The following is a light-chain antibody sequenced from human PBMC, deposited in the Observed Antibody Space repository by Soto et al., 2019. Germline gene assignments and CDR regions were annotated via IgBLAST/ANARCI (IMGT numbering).Light chain of an antibody. CDR3: EQYNNWFSIT. V-gene: IGKV3-15*01. CDR2: DTY. Sequence: IVLTQSPGTLPPSPGERGTLSCRARQSVRSKVACYQQKPGQATSLVIYDTYIRATGIPARFSGSGFGTEFTLTISSLQPEDFAVYYCEQYNNWFSITFGQGTRLDIK. CDR1: QSVRSK. J-gene: IGKJ5*01.